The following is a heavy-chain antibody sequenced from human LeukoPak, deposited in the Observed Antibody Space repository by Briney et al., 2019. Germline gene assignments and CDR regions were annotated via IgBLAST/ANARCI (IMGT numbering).Heavy chain of an antibody. CDR1: GAPVSSYY. J-gene: IGHJ4*02. V-gene: IGHV4-4*07. Sequence: KTSETLSLTCTVSGAPVSSYYWTWIRQPAGKGLEWIGRIYPSGTTHYNPSLKSRVTMSLDTSKNQFSLKLTSVTAADTAVYYCADDFGDWGQGTLVTVSS. D-gene: IGHD4-17*01. CDR2: IYPSGTT. CDR3: ADDFGD.